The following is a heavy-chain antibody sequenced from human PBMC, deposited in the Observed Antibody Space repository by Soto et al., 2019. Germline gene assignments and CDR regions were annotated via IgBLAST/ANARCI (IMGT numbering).Heavy chain of an antibody. CDR3: AREGRSSGWYAYYYYGMDV. CDR2: IYYSGST. D-gene: IGHD6-19*01. J-gene: IGHJ6*02. CDR1: GGSISSSNW. V-gene: IGHV4-4*02. Sequence: SETLSLTCAVSGGSISSSNWWSWVRQPPGKGLEWIGEIYYSGSTNYNPSLKSRVTISVDKSKSQFSLKLSSVTAADTAVYYCAREGRSSGWYAYYYYGMDVWGQGTTVTVSS.